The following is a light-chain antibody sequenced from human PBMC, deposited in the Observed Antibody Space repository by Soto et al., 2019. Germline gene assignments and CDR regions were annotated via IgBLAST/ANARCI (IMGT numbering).Light chain of an antibody. CDR2: GAF. J-gene: IGKJ4*01. CDR3: QQYGSSPPLT. V-gene: IGKV3-20*01. Sequence: EIVLTQSPGTLSLSPGERATLSCRASQSLPNSYLAWYRQKPGQAPRLLIYGAFSRATGIPDRISGSGSGTDFTLTIRRLEPEDFAVYYWQQYGSSPPLTFGGGTKVEIK. CDR1: QSLPNSY.